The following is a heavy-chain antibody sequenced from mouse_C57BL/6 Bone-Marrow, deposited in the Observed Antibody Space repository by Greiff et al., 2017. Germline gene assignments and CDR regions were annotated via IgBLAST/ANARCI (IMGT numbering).Heavy chain of an antibody. CDR3: ARFYDNGSSLFDY. V-gene: IGHV1-54*01. J-gene: IGHJ2*01. D-gene: IGHD1-1*01. CDR2: INPGSGGT. Sequence: QVQLKQSGAELVRPGTSVKVSCKASGYAFTNYWIEWVKQRPGQGLEWIGVINPGSGGTNYNEKFKGKATLTADKSSSTAYMQRSSLTSEDSAVYFCARFYDNGSSLFDYWGQGTTLTVSS. CDR1: GYAFTNYW.